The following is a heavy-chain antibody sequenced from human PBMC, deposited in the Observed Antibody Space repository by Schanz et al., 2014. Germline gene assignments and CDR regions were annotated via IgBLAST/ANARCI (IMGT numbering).Heavy chain of an antibody. CDR3: ARGGSGSHYHLDY. CDR2: ISGSSRTI. V-gene: IGHV3-48*01. D-gene: IGHD1-26*01. Sequence: EVQLVESGGGLVKPGGSLRLSCATSGLTFTSAWMSWVRQAPGKGLEWVSYISGSSRTIYYADSMKGRFTVSRDNAENALYLQMNSLRAEDTGLYFCARGGSGSHYHLDYWGQGTLVTVSS. J-gene: IGHJ4*02. CDR1: GLTFTSAW.